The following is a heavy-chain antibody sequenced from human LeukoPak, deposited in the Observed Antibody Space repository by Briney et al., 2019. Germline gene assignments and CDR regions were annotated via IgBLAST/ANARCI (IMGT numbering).Heavy chain of an antibody. CDR2: ISGSGGST. V-gene: IGHV3-23*01. Sequence: GRSLRLSCAASGFTFSSYAMSWVRQAPGKGLEWVSAISGSGGSTYYADSVKGRFTISRDNSKNTLYLQMNSLRAEDTAVYYCAASGSSSGYYCWGQGTLVTVSS. D-gene: IGHD3-22*01. CDR3: AASGSSSGYYC. CDR1: GFTFSSYA. J-gene: IGHJ4*02.